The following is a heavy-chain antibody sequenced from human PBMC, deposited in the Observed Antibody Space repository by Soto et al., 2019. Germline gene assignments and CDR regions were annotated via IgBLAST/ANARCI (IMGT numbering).Heavy chain of an antibody. CDR1: GGSFSGYY. CDR2: INHSGST. Sequence: PSETLSLTCAVYGGSFSGYYWSWIRQPPGKGLEWIGEINHSGSTNYNPSLKSRVTISVDTSKNQFSLKLSSVTAADTAVYYCARGRVVPAAIDYYYYYMDVWRKGTTVTVSS. D-gene: IGHD2-2*01. J-gene: IGHJ6*03. CDR3: ARGRVVPAAIDYYYYYMDV. V-gene: IGHV4-34*01.